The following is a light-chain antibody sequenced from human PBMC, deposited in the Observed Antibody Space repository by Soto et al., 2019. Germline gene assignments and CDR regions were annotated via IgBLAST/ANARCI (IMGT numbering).Light chain of an antibody. Sequence: IQLTQYPSSLSASVGDRVTVTCRASEDIPNYLAWYQKKAGKAPKLLIYDSSPLHSGVPSRFSGSGSGTDFTLTISGLQPEDFAIYYCQQLTRYPSTFGGGTKVEI. CDR1: EDIPNY. CDR2: DSS. V-gene: IGKV1-9*01. J-gene: IGKJ4*01. CDR3: QQLTRYPST.